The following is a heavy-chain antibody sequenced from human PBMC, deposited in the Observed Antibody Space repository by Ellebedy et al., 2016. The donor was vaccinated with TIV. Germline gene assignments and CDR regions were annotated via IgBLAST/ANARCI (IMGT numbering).Heavy chain of an antibody. CDR3: ARIPRPGYYDSSGYFYYYYYGMDV. CDR1: GFSLSTSGMC. D-gene: IGHD3-22*01. CDR2: IDWDDDK. Sequence: SGPTLVXPTPTLTLTCTFSGFSLSTSGMCVSWIRQPPGKALEWLALIDWDDDKYYSTSLKTRLTISKDTSKNQVVLTMTNMDPVDTATYYCARIPRPGYYDSSGYFYYYYYGMDVWGQGTTVTVSS. J-gene: IGHJ6*02. V-gene: IGHV2-70*01.